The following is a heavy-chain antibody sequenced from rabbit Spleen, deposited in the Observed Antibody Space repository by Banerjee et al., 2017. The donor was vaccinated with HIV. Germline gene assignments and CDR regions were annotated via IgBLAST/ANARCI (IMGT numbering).Heavy chain of an antibody. D-gene: IGHD1-1*01. Sequence: QEQVVESGGGLVKPEGSLTLTCTASGVSFSSSSYMCWVRQAPGKGVEWIACVDTGSSGVTYFATWSKGRFSCSNTSSTTVILQMTRLTAADTATYFCARDTSSSVSSYGMDLWGPGTLVTVS. CDR2: VDTGSSGVT. CDR1: GVSFSSSSY. J-gene: IGHJ6*01. CDR3: ARDTSSSVSSYGMDL. V-gene: IGHV1S45*01.